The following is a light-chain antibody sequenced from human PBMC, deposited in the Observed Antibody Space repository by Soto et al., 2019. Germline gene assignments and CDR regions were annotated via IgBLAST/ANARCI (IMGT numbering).Light chain of an antibody. J-gene: IGLJ1*01. Sequence: QSVLTQPPSMSAAPGQKVTISCSGSSPNIGNNIVSWYQQLPGTAPKLLIYENYKGSSGIPDLFSGSKSGTSATLDITGLQTGDEADYFCGSWDSSLSAHVFGTGTKLTVL. CDR3: GSWDSSLSAHV. CDR1: SPNIGNNI. V-gene: IGLV1-51*02. CDR2: ENY.